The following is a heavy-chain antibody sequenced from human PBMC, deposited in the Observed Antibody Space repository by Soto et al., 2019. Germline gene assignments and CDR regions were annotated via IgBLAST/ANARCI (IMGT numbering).Heavy chain of an antibody. CDR2: IIPIFGTA. CDR3: AREPTSKYDSTHWLDP. CDR1: GGTFSSYA. J-gene: IGHJ5*02. D-gene: IGHD3-22*01. Sequence: GASVKVSCKASGGTFSSYAISWVRQAPGQGLEWMGGIIPIFGTANYAQKFQGRVTITADESTSTAYMELSRLRSEDTAVYYCAREPTSKYDSTHWLDPCGPGTMVAV. V-gene: IGHV1-69*13.